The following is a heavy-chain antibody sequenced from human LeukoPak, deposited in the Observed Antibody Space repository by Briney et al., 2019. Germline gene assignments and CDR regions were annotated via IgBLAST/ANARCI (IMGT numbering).Heavy chain of an antibody. Sequence: ASVKVSCKASGYTFTSYGISWVRQAPGQGLEWMGWISAYNGNTNYAQKLPGRVTMTTDTSTSTAYMELRSLRSDDTAVYYCARDPSGYSYENWFDPWGQGTLVTVSS. CDR3: ARDPSGYSYENWFDP. CDR2: ISAYNGNT. D-gene: IGHD5-18*01. J-gene: IGHJ5*02. V-gene: IGHV1-18*01. CDR1: GYTFTSYG.